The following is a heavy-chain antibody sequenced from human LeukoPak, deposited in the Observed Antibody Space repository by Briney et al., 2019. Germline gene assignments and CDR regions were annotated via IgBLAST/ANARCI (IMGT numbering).Heavy chain of an antibody. D-gene: IGHD6-19*01. J-gene: IGHJ4*02. CDR2: MNPNSGNT. V-gene: IGHV1-8*02. Sequence: ASVKVSCKASGYTFTTFDINWVRQATGQGLEWMGWMNPNSGNTGYAQRFQGRVTMTRNTSISTAYMELSSLRSEDTAVYYCARGSSGWYDLMDYWGQGTLVTVSS. CDR3: ARGSSGWYDLMDY. CDR1: GYTFTTFD.